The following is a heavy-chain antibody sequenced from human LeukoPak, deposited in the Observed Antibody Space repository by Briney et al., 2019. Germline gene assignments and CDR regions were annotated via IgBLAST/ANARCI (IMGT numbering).Heavy chain of an antibody. J-gene: IGHJ4*02. CDR1: GGSISSNNYY. Sequence: PSETLSLTCTVSGGSISSNNYYWGWIRQPPGKGLEWIGSIYYSGSIYYNPSLKSRVALSVDTSRNQFSLKLSSVTATDTAVYYCARLGYTVLTTDYWGQGALVSVAS. CDR3: ARLGYTVLTTDY. CDR2: IYYSGSI. V-gene: IGHV4-39*01. D-gene: IGHD4-23*01.